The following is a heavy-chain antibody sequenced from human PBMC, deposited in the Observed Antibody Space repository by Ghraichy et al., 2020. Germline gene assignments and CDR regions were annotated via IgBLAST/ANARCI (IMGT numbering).Heavy chain of an antibody. D-gene: IGHD3-10*01. CDR2: ISGSGGST. CDR1: GFTFSSYA. J-gene: IGHJ4*02. Sequence: LSLTCAASGFTFSSYAMSWVRQAPGKGLEWVSAISGSGGSTYYADSVKGRFTISRDNSKNTLYLQMNSLRAEDTAVYYCAKLWFGEFRDYWGQGTLVTVSS. CDR3: AKLWFGEFRDY. V-gene: IGHV3-23*01.